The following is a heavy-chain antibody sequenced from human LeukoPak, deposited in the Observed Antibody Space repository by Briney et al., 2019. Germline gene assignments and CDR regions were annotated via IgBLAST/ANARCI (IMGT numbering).Heavy chain of an antibody. CDR1: GASISNYY. D-gene: IGHD2-2*01. CDR2: IYYSRST. CDR3: ARGVAAAYYFDY. Sequence: SETLSLTCTVSGASISNYYWSWIRQPPGKGLEWIGYIYYSRSTNYNPSLKSRVTVSADTSKDQFSLKLSSVTAADTAVYYCARGVAAAYYFDYWGQGTLATVSS. J-gene: IGHJ4*02. V-gene: IGHV4-59*08.